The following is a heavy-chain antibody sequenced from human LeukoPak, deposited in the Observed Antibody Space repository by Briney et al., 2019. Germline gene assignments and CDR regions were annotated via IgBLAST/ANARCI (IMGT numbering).Heavy chain of an antibody. J-gene: IGHJ6*02. CDR3: ARADLGYCSGGSCYGMDI. Sequence: SVKVSCKASGGTFSSYAISWVRQAPGQGLEWMGGIIPIFGTANYAQKFQGRVTITADESTSTAYMELSSLRSEDTAVYYCARADLGYCSGGSCYGMDIWGQGTTVTVSS. V-gene: IGHV1-69*01. CDR2: IIPIFGTA. CDR1: GGTFSSYA. D-gene: IGHD2-15*01.